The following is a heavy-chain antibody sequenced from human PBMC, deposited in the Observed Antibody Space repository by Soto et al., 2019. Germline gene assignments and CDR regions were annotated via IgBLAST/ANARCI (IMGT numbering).Heavy chain of an antibody. CDR2: ISGSGGST. D-gene: IGHD2-2*01. CDR1: GYNFTKNW. V-gene: IGHV3-23*01. J-gene: IGHJ5*02. CDR3: AKGGYCSSTSCYFTFYNWFDP. Sequence: PGESLKISCRGTGYNFTKNWIGWVRQAPGKGLEWVSAISGSGGSTYYADSVKGRLTISRDNSKNTLYLQMNSLRAEDTAVYYCAKGGYCSSTSCYFTFYNWFDPWGQGTLVTVSS.